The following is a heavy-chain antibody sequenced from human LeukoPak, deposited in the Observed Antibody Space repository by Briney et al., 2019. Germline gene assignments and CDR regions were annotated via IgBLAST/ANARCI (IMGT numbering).Heavy chain of an antibody. V-gene: IGHV7-4-1*02. CDR3: ARYGSSGYYHPSSFDY. Sequence: ASVKVSCKASGYTFTSYAMNWVRQAPGQGLEWMGRINTNTGNPTYAQGFTGRFVFSLDTSVSTAYLQISSLKAEDTALYYCARYGSSGYYHPSSFDYWGQGTLVTVSS. CDR1: GYTFTSYA. CDR2: INTNTGNP. D-gene: IGHD3-22*01. J-gene: IGHJ4*02.